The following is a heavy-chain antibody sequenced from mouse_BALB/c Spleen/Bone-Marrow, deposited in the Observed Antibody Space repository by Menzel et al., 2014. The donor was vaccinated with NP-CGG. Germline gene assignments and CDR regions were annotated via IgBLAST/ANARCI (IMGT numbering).Heavy chain of an antibody. J-gene: IGHJ2*01. CDR2: ISYSGST. V-gene: IGHV3-8*02. D-gene: IGHD2-3*01. CDR1: GDPIXSGY. Sequence: EVKLMESGPSLVKPSQTLSLPCSVTGDPIXSGYWNWIRKFPGNKLEYMGYISYSGSTYYSPSLKSRISITRDTSKNQYYLQLNSVTTEDTATYYCATYDGYYFDYWGQGTTLTVSS. CDR3: ATYDGYYFDY.